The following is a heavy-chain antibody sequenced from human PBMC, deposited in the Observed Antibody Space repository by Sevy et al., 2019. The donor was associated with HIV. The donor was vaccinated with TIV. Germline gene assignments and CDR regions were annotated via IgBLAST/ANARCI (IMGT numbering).Heavy chain of an antibody. CDR1: GGTFSSYA. CDR3: TTDRPPIWRAAAGLNYFDY. D-gene: IGHD6-13*01. J-gene: IGHJ4*02. Sequence: ASVKVSCKASGGTFSSYAISWVRQAPGQGLEWMVGIIPIFGTANYAQKFQGRVTITADKSTSTAYMELSSLRSEDTAVYYCTTDRPPIWRAAAGLNYFDYWGQGTLVTVSS. CDR2: IIPIFGTA. V-gene: IGHV1-69*06.